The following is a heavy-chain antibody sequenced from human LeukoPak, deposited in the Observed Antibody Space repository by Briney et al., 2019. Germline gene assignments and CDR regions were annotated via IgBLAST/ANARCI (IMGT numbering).Heavy chain of an antibody. CDR3: ARRYYDFWSAYSNGAFDI. J-gene: IGHJ3*02. Sequence: PSETLSLTCTVSGYSISSGYYWGWIRQPPGKGLEGIGSIYHSGSTYYNPSLKSRVTISVDTSKNQFSLNLSSVTAADTAVYYCARRYYDFWSAYSNGAFDIWGQGTMVTVSS. CDR1: GYSISSGYY. D-gene: IGHD3-3*01. CDR2: IYHSGST. V-gene: IGHV4-38-2*02.